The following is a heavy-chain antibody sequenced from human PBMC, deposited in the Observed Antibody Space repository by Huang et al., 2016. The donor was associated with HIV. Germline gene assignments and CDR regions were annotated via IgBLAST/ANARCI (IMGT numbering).Heavy chain of an antibody. CDR2: MNPKTGNT. D-gene: IGHD4-17*01. Sequence: QVHLVQSGAEVKKPGASVKVSCKASGYTFTNYDINWVRQAPGRGLEGMGWMNPKTGNTGFAQSCQGRVTMTRKTSITTAYMELTSLTSEDTAVYYCARSAYGDLDYWGLGTLVIVSS. CDR1: GYTFTNYD. CDR3: ARSAYGDLDY. V-gene: IGHV1-8*02. J-gene: IGHJ4*02.